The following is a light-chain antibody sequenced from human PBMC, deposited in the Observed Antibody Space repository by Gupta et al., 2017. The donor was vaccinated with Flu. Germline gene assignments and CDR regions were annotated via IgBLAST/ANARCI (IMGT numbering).Light chain of an antibody. Sequence: QSALTQPASVSGSPGQSITISCTGTNSDVGGYNYVSWYQQHPGKAPKLMIYDINNRPSGVSNRFSGSKSGNTASLTISGLQAEDEADYYCSSYTGTNTVFGGGTKLTVL. CDR2: DIN. CDR1: NSDVGGYNY. CDR3: SSYTGTNTV. J-gene: IGLJ2*01. V-gene: IGLV2-14*01.